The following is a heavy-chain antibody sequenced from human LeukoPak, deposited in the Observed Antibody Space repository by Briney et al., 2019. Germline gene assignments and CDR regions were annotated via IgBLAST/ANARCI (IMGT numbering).Heavy chain of an antibody. V-gene: IGHV4-4*07. Sequence: SETLSLTCTVSGGSISNYYWSWIRQPAGRGLEWIGRIYTSGSTNYNPSLKSRVTISVDTSKNQFSLKLSSVTAADTAVYYCARETMNDFWSAPRVDWGQGTLVTVSS. CDR3: ARETMNDFWSAPRVD. CDR1: GGSISNYY. CDR2: IYTSGST. J-gene: IGHJ4*02. D-gene: IGHD3-3*01.